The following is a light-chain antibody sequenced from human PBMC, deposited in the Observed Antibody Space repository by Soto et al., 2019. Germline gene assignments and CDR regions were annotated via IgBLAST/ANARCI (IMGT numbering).Light chain of an antibody. Sequence: EIAMTQSPATLSVSPGERATLSCRASQCISNYLAWYQQRPGQAPSLLIYGASTRATGLPARFSGSGSGTDSVLSFSLLHTDHAAVYYCLQYNHRPSITFGQGTRLEIK. CDR2: GAS. V-gene: IGKV3D-15*01. CDR3: LQYNHRPSIT. J-gene: IGKJ5*01. CDR1: QCISNY.